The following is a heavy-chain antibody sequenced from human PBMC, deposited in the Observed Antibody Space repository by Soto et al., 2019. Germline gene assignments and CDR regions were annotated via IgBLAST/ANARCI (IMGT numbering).Heavy chain of an antibody. CDR2: IYYSGST. Sequence: PSETLSLTCTVSGGSISSSSYYWGWIRQPPGKGLEWIGSIYYSGSTYYNPSLKSRVTISVDTSKNQFSLKLSSVTAADTAGYFCGGGIRGFGGFPYSMEVWGKGTTVTVSS. CDR3: GGGIRGFGGFPYSMEV. J-gene: IGHJ6*03. D-gene: IGHD3-16*01. CDR1: GGSISSSSYY. V-gene: IGHV4-39*01.